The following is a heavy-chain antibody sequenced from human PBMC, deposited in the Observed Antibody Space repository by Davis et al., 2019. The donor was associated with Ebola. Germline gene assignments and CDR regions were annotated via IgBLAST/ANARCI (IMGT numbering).Heavy chain of an antibody. Sequence: GGSLRLSCAASGFTFSSYGMHWVRQAPGKGLEWVAVISYDGSNKYYADSVKGRFTISRDNSKNTLYLQMNSLRAEDTAVYYCARDRYSGSSDGMDVWGQGTTVTVSS. CDR3: ARDRYSGSSDGMDV. V-gene: IGHV3-30*03. CDR2: ISYDGSNK. CDR1: GFTFSSYG. J-gene: IGHJ6*02. D-gene: IGHD1-26*01.